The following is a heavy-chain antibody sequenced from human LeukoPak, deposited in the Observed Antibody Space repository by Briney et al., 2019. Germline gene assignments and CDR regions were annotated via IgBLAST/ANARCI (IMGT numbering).Heavy chain of an antibody. CDR2: INWNGDST. V-gene: IGHV3-20*04. CDR3: ARCPYYFDSSGYYYLSDAFDI. D-gene: IGHD3-22*01. Sequence: GGSLRLSCAASGFSFDDYAMSWVRQAPGKGLEWVSGINWNGDSTNYADSVKGRFTISRDNAKSSLYLQMNSLRTEDTALYYCARCPYYFDSSGYYYLSDAFDIWGQGTMVTVSS. J-gene: IGHJ3*02. CDR1: GFSFDDYA.